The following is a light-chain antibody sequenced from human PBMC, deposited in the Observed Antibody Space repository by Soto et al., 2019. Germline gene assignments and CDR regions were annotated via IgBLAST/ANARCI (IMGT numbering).Light chain of an antibody. J-gene: IGLJ3*02. CDR2: DVT. V-gene: IGLV2-11*01. CDR3: CSYAGAYTWM. Sequence: QSALTQPRAVSGSPGQSVTISCTGTSSDVGGYDYVSCCQQHPGKAPKLLIYDVTRRPSGVPDRFSGSKSGNTASLTISGLQAEDEADYYCCSYAGAYTWMFGGGTKLTVL. CDR1: SSDVGGYDY.